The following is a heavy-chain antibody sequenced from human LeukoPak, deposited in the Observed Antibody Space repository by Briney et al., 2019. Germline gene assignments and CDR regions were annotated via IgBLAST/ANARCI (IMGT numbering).Heavy chain of an antibody. Sequence: GGSLRLSCAASGFTFDDYAMHWVRQAPGKGLEWVSLISGDSGSTYYADSVKGRFTISRDNSKNSLYLQMNSLRTEDTALYYCAKDYSSSWYSWFDPWGQGTLVTVSS. CDR1: GFTFDDYA. CDR3: AKDYSSSWYSWFDP. D-gene: IGHD6-13*01. J-gene: IGHJ5*02. V-gene: IGHV3-43*02. CDR2: ISGDSGST.